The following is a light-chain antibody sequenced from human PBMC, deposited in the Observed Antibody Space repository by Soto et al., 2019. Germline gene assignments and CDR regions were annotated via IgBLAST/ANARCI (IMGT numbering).Light chain of an antibody. CDR2: DAS. Sequence: DIQMTQSPSSLSASVGDRVTITCRASHTISRFLNWYQWKPGKAPKFLIHDASNLQSGVPTRFSGSGSGTDFTLTISSLQPEDFATYSCQQSFSTPPTFGQGTTLEIK. CDR3: QQSFSTPPT. V-gene: IGKV1-39*01. J-gene: IGKJ2*01. CDR1: HTISRF.